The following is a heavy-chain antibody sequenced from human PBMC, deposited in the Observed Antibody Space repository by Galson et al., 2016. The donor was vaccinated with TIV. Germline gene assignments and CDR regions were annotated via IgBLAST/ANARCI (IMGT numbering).Heavy chain of an antibody. V-gene: IGHV1-69*08. D-gene: IGHD5-12*01. CDR1: GGTFTSYT. CDR2: IIPIIKTV. Sequence: SVKVSCKASGGTFTSYTFSWVRQAPGQGLEWMGRIIPIIKTVDYTQKLQGRVTITADQFTSTTYIELSSLTSEEPAVYYCATEGDTGYQARSRAFHIWGQGTMVTVS. CDR3: ATEGDTGYQARSRAFHI. J-gene: IGHJ3*02.